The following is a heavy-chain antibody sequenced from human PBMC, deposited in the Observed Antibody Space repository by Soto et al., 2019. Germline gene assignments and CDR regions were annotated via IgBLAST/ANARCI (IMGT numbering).Heavy chain of an antibody. CDR2: INPNSGGT. D-gene: IGHD1-26*01. V-gene: IGHV1-2*02. Sequence: GASVNVSCKASGYTLTGYYMHWVRQAPGQGLEWMGWINPNSGGTNXAQKFQGRVTMTRDTSISTAYRELSRLRSDDTAVYYCARLVGATTFDYWGQGTLVTVSS. CDR3: ARLVGATTFDY. CDR1: GYTLTGYY. J-gene: IGHJ4*02.